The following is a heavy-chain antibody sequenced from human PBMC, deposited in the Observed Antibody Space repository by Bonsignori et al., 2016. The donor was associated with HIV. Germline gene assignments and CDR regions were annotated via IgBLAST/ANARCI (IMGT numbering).Heavy chain of an antibody. CDR3: AKLEAMIVL. Sequence: GESLKISCAASGFTFSSYAMSWVRQAPGKGLEWVSAISGSGGSTYYADSVKGRFTISRDNSKNTLYLQMNSLRAEDTAVYYCAKLEAMIVLWGQGTLVTVSS. CDR2: ISGSGGST. CDR1: GFTFSSYA. D-gene: IGHD3-22*01. J-gene: IGHJ4*02. V-gene: IGHV3-23*01.